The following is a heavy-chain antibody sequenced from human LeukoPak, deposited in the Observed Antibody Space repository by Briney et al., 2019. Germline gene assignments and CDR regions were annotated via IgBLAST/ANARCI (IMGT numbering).Heavy chain of an antibody. Sequence: PGGSLRLSCAGSGFTFKFYAMTWVRQAPGKGLEWVSGITGDASVTYDADSVKGRFNISRDNSKNTLYLQLNSLRVEDTAVYYCAKAYSSGLYGDAFHIWSQGTKVTVSP. CDR2: ITGDASVT. J-gene: IGHJ3*02. CDR3: AKAYSSGLYGDAFHI. CDR1: GFTFKFYA. D-gene: IGHD6-25*01. V-gene: IGHV3-23*01.